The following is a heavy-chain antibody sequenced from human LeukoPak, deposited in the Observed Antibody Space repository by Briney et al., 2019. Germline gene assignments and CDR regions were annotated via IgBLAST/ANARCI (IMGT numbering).Heavy chain of an antibody. V-gene: IGHV3-7*03. D-gene: IGHD3-9*01. CDR3: AKHHSWGNWFYDY. J-gene: IGHJ4*02. CDR1: GFTLSNHW. CDR2: VNRDGSET. Sequence: GGSLRLSCAASGFTLSNHWMTWVRQVPGRGPEWVANVNRDGSETYYLDSVKGRFTISKDNAKNSLYLQMNSLRAEDTAIYYCAKHHSWGNWFYDYWGQGTLVTVSS.